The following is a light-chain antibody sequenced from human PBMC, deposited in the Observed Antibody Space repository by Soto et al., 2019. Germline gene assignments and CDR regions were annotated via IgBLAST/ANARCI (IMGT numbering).Light chain of an antibody. Sequence: QSVLAQPPSVSGAPGQRVTISCTGTSSNIGAGYDVHWYQQFPGSVPKLLISRNTFRPSGVPDRFSGSRSGTSASLAITGLQSEDEADYYCLSYDISLTNLFFGGGTKLTVL. V-gene: IGLV1-40*01. CDR3: LSYDISLTNLF. CDR2: RNT. J-gene: IGLJ2*01. CDR1: SSNIGAGYD.